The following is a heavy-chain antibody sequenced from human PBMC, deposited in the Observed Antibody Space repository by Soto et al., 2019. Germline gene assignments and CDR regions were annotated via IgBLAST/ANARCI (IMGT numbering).Heavy chain of an antibody. CDR2: IYYSGST. V-gene: IGHV4-59*01. J-gene: IGHJ6*02. Sequence: TLSLTCTVSGGSISSYYWSWIRQPPGKGLEWIGYIYYSGSTNYNPSLKSRVTISVDTSKNQFSLKLSSVTAADTAVYYCARGDSSGYYVYYYGMDVWGQGTTVTVSS. CDR3: ARGDSSGYYVYYYGMDV. D-gene: IGHD3-22*01. CDR1: GGSISSYY.